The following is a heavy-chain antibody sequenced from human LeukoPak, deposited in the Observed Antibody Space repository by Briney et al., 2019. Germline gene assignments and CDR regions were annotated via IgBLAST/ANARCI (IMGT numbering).Heavy chain of an antibody. J-gene: IGHJ4*02. Sequence: GGSLRLSCTGSGFTFGDYAMSWVRQAPGKGLEWVGFIRSKAYGGTTEYAASVKGRFTISRDDSKSIAYLQMNSLKTEDTAVYYCTRHTVRDTLFYFEYWGQGTLVTVSS. V-gene: IGHV3-49*04. CDR3: TRHTVRDTLFYFEY. CDR1: GFTFGDYA. CDR2: IRSKAYGGTT. D-gene: IGHD3-10*01.